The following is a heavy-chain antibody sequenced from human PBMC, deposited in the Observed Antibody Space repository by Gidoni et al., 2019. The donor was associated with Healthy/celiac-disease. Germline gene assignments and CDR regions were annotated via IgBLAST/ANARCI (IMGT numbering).Heavy chain of an antibody. Sequence: QVQPVESGGGVVQPGGSLGFACAASGCPFGSYGLDWVRQAPGRGLEWVAVIWYDVSNKYYADSVKGRFTICRDNSKNEQYLQMNSLRAEDTAVYYCAREAYSSSWLNRYYNWFDPWGQGTLVTVSS. V-gene: IGHV3-33*01. D-gene: IGHD6-13*01. CDR3: AREAYSSSWLNRYYNWFDP. J-gene: IGHJ5*02. CDR1: GCPFGSYG. CDR2: IWYDVSNK.